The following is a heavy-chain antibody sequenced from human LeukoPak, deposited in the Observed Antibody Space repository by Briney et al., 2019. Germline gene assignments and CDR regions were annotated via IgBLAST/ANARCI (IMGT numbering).Heavy chain of an antibody. J-gene: IGHJ5*02. V-gene: IGHV3-23*01. CDR2: ISGSGGST. CDR3: AKDRRAMASGWFDP. Sequence: PGGSLRLSCAASGFIFSSYAMSWARQAPGKGLEWVSAISGSGGSTYYADSVKGRFTISRDNSKNTLYLQMNSLRAEDTAVYYCAKDRRAMASGWFDPRGQGTLVTVSS. CDR1: GFIFSSYA. D-gene: IGHD5-18*01.